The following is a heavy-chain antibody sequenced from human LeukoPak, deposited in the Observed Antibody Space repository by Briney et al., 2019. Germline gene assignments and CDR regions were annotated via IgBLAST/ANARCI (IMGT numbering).Heavy chain of an antibody. D-gene: IGHD2/OR15-2a*01. J-gene: IGHJ5*02. CDR3: ARDNNTSSLADP. V-gene: IGHV1-46*01. CDR1: GYTFTSYY. CDR2: INPSGGST. Sequence: ASVEVSCKASGYTFTSYYMHWVRQAPGQGLEWMGIINPSGGSTSNAQKFQGRVTMTRDTSTSTVYMELSSLTSEDTAVYYCARDNNTSSLADPWGQGTLVAVSS.